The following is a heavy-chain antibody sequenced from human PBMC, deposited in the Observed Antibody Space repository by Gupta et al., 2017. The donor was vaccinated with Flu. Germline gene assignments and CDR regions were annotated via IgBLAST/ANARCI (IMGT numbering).Heavy chain of an antibody. CDR1: TFTNYY. J-gene: IGHJ6*02. CDR3: SRARSTFNGMDV. D-gene: IGHD3-3*02. CDR2: VDPSGGST. V-gene: IGHV1-46*03. Sequence: TFTNYYMHWVRQAPGQGLEWMGIVDPSGGSTIYAQKFQGRVSMSRDTSTSTVYMELSSLRSEDTAIYYCSRARSTFNGMDVWGQGTTVTFSS.